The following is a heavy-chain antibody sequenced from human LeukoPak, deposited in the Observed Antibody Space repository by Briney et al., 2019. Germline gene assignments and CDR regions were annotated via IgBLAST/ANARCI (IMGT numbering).Heavy chain of an antibody. CDR1: GFTFSSYW. D-gene: IGHD3-3*01. J-gene: IGHJ6*02. CDR3: ARAHYDFWSGYSNGMDV. V-gene: IGHV3-74*01. Sequence: GGSLRLSCAASGFTFSSYWMHWVRQAPGKGLVWVSRINSDGSSTSYADSVKGRFTISRDNAKNTLYLQMNSLRAEDTAVYYCARAHYDFWSGYSNGMDVWGRGTTVTVSS. CDR2: INSDGSST.